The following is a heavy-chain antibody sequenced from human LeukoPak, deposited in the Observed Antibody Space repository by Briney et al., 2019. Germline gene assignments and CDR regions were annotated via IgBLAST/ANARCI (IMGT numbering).Heavy chain of an antibody. J-gene: IGHJ4*02. CDR3: ARGSSGYIRGDFDY. V-gene: IGHV1-18*01. Sequence: ASVNVSCKASGYTFTSYGISWVRQVPGQGLEWMGWISAYNGNTNYAQKLQGRVTMTTDTSTSTAYMELRSLRSDDTAVYYCARGSSGYIRGDFDYWGQGTLVTVSS. CDR2: ISAYNGNT. CDR1: GYTFTSYG. D-gene: IGHD3-22*01.